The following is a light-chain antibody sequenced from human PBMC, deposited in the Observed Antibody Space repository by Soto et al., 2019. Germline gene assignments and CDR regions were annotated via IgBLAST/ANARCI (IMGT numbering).Light chain of an antibody. Sequence: EIVMTQSPATLSVSPGERATLSCRASQSVSSNLAWYQQKPGQAPRLLIYGASTRATGIPARFSGSGSGTEFTRTSSSLQSEDVAVYYCQQYNNWPSYTFGQGTKLEIK. CDR1: QSVSSN. V-gene: IGKV3-15*01. J-gene: IGKJ2*01. CDR3: QQYNNWPSYT. CDR2: GAS.